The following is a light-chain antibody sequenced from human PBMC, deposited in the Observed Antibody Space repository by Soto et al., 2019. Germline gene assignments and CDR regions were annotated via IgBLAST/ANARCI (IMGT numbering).Light chain of an antibody. CDR2: DAS. CDR1: QSVGTY. Sequence: EIVLTQSPATLSLSPGERATLSCRASQSVGTYLAWYQQKPGQAPRLLIYDASDRATGIPARFSGSGSETDFTLTITSLEPEDFAVYYCQQRRNLPLTTGGGTRVEIK. CDR3: QQRRNLPLT. V-gene: IGKV3-11*01. J-gene: IGKJ4*01.